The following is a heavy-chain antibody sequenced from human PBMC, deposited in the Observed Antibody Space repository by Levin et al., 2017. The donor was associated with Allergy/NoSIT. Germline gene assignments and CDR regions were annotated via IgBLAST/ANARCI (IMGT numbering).Heavy chain of an antibody. Sequence: GESLKISCAASGFTFSSYEMNWVRQAPGKGLEWVSYISSSGSTIYYADSVKGRFTISRDNAKNSLYLQMNSLRAEDTAVYYCATIGGATFRWDSSGNHTGGYWGQGTLVTVSS. CDR1: GFTFSSYE. CDR3: ATIGGATFRWDSSGNHTGGY. J-gene: IGHJ4*02. CDR2: ISSSGSTI. V-gene: IGHV3-48*03. D-gene: IGHD3-22*01.